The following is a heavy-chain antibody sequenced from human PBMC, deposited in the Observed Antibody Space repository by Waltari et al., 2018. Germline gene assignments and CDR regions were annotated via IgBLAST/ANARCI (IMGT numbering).Heavy chain of an antibody. D-gene: IGHD3-16*02. J-gene: IGHJ6*02. CDR3: ARGVELWFFGGMDV. CDR2: INPNSGGI. CDR1: GYTFTGYY. Sequence: QVQLVQSGAEVKKPGASVKVSCKASGYTFTGYYKHWVRQAPGQGLEWMGWINPNSGGINFGQKFQGWVTMTRDTSISTAYMELSRLRSDDTAVYYCARGVELWFFGGMDVWGQGTTVTVSS. V-gene: IGHV1-2*04.